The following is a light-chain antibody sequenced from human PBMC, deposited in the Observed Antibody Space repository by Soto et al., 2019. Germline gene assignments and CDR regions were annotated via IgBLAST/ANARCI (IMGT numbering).Light chain of an antibody. Sequence: QSALTQPASVSGSPGQSITISCTGTSSDIGRYDYVSWYQQFPGKAPKLMIYQVTNRPSGVSNRFSGSRSGNTASLTISGLQAEDEADYYCSSYTDSSNYVFGTGTKLTVL. CDR3: SSYTDSSNYV. CDR1: SSDIGRYDY. V-gene: IGLV2-14*01. J-gene: IGLJ1*01. CDR2: QVT.